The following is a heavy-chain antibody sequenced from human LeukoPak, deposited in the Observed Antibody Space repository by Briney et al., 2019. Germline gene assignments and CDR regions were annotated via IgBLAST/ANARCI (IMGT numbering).Heavy chain of an antibody. Sequence: GGSLRLSCAVSGFTFSSYAMTWVRQAPGKGLEWVGVISYDGSNKYYADSVKGRFTISRDNSKDSLYLQMNSLRAEDTAVYYCAELGITMIGGVWGKGTTVTISS. CDR1: GFTFSSYA. CDR2: ISYDGSNK. D-gene: IGHD3-10*02. CDR3: AELGITMIGGV. V-gene: IGHV3-30*18. J-gene: IGHJ6*04.